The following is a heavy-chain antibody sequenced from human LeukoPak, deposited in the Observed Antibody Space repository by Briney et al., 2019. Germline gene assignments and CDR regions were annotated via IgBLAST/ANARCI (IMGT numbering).Heavy chain of an antibody. V-gene: IGHV3-48*03. CDR2: ISSSGNTI. J-gene: IGHJ6*02. Sequence: GGSLRLSCAASGFTFSSYEMNWVRQAPGKGLEWVSYISSSGNTIYYADSVKGRFTISRDNAKNSLYLQMNSLRAEDTAVYYCARDRVVPAAILGQYYYYGMDAWGQGTTVTVSS. CDR1: GFTFSSYE. D-gene: IGHD2-2*01. CDR3: ARDRVVPAAILGQYYYYGMDA.